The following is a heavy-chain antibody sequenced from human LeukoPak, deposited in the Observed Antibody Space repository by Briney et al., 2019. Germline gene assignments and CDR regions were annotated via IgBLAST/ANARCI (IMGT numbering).Heavy chain of an antibody. Sequence: QPGGSLRLSCAASGFTFSSYAMHWVRQAPGKGLEWVAVISYDGSNKYYADSVKGRFTISRDNSKNTLYLRMNSLRAEDTAVYYCARDRVSYYDFWSGYSDAFDIWGQGTMVTVSS. CDR2: ISYDGSNK. CDR1: GFTFSSYA. CDR3: ARDRVSYYDFWSGYSDAFDI. J-gene: IGHJ3*02. D-gene: IGHD3-3*01. V-gene: IGHV3-30-3*01.